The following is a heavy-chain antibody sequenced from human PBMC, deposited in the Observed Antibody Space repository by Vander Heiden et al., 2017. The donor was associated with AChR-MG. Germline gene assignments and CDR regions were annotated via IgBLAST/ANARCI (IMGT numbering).Heavy chain of an antibody. CDR2: VDWDDDK. J-gene: IGHJ4*02. CDR1: GFSLRPSGMC. CDR3: VRQSYGLIDY. D-gene: IGHD4-17*01. Sequence: QVTLRESGPALVKPTQTLTLTCSFSGFSLRPSGMCVSWIRQSPGKALEWLARVDWDDDKHYITSLKTRLTISKDTSRNQVVLTMTNMDPMDTAAYYCVRQSYGLIDYWGQGTLVTVSS. V-gene: IGHV2-70*15.